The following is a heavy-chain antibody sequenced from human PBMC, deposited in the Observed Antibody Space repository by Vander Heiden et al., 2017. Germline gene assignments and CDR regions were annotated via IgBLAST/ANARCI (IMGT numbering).Heavy chain of an antibody. V-gene: IGHV1-69*01. D-gene: IGHD1-1*01. CDR3: ARDPSRLQREIGDY. J-gene: IGHJ4*02. Sequence: QVQLVQSGAEVKKPGSSVKVSCKASGGPFSSYAISWVRQAPGQGLEWMGGISPIFGTANYAQKFQGRVTITADESTSTAYMELSSLRSEDTAVYYCARDPSRLQREIGDYWGQGTLVTVSS. CDR2: ISPIFGTA. CDR1: GGPFSSYA.